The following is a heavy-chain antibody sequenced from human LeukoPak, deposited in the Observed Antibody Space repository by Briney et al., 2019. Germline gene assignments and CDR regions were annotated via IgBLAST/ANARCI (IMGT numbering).Heavy chain of an antibody. Sequence: ASVTVSCKASVRTFNNYAIRWVRQAPGQGLEWMGRIIPILGIANYAQNFQGRVTITADKSTSTAYMELSSLRSEDTAVYYCASNYYGSGSYYNFDYWGQGTLVTVSS. V-gene: IGHV1-69*04. D-gene: IGHD3-10*01. CDR2: IIPILGIA. CDR1: VRTFNNYA. J-gene: IGHJ4*02. CDR3: ASNYYGSGSYYNFDY.